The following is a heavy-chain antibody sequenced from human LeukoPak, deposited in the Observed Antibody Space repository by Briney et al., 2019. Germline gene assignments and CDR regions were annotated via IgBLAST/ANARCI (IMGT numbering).Heavy chain of an antibody. CDR1: GGSISSGGYS. CDR2: INHSGST. J-gene: IGHJ3*02. D-gene: IGHD4-23*01. CDR3: AATNDYGGNNDAFDI. V-gene: IGHV4-30-2*01. Sequence: SETLSLTCAVSGGSISSGGYSWSWIRQPPGKGLEWIGEINHSGSTNYNPSPKSRVTISVDTSKNQFSLKLSSVTAADTAVYYCAATNDYGGNNDAFDIWGQGTMVTVSS.